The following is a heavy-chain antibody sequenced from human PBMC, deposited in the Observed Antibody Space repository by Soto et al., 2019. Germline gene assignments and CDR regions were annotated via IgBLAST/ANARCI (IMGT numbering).Heavy chain of an antibody. CDR1: GGTFGSYA. CDR3: ARSQGSSTSLEIYDYYYYGMDV. Sequence: QVQLVQSGAEVKKPGSSVKVSCKASGGTFGSYAISWVRQAPGQGLEWMGGIIPIPGTANYAQKFQGRVTIAADESTSTAYMELSSLRSEDTAVYYCARSQGSSTSLEIYDYYYYGMDVWGQGTTVTVS. V-gene: IGHV1-69*01. J-gene: IGHJ6*02. D-gene: IGHD2-2*01. CDR2: IIPIPGTA.